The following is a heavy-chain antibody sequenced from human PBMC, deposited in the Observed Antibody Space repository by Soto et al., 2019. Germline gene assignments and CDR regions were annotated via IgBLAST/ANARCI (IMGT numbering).Heavy chain of an antibody. Sequence: SLRLSCAASGFTFSSYGMHWVRQAPGKGLEWVAVIWYDGSNKYYADSVKGRFTISRDNSKNTLYLQMNSLRAEDTAVYYCAREGSSGWYNWFDPWGQGTLVTVSS. V-gene: IGHV3-33*01. D-gene: IGHD6-19*01. CDR2: IWYDGSNK. CDR3: AREGSSGWYNWFDP. J-gene: IGHJ5*02. CDR1: GFTFSSYG.